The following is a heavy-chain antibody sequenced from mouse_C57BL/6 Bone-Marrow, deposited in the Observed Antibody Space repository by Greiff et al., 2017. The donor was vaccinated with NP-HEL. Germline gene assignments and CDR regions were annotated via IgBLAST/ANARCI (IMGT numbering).Heavy chain of an antibody. D-gene: IGHD2-12*01. J-gene: IGHJ3*01. CDR3: ATSYSPFAY. CDR1: GYSITSGYY. Sequence: EVKLQESGPGLVKPSQSLSLTCSVTGYSITSGYYWNWIRQFPGNKLEWMGYIRYDGSNNYNPSLKNRISITRDTSKNQFFLKLNSVTTEDTATYYCATSYSPFAYWGQGTLVTVSA. V-gene: IGHV3-6*01. CDR2: IRYDGSN.